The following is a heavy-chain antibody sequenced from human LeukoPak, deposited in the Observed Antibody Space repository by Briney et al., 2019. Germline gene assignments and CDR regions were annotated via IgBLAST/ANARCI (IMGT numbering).Heavy chain of an antibody. CDR2: IYYSGST. J-gene: IGHJ4*02. V-gene: IGHV4-59*08. CDR1: GGSISSYY. CDR3: ARHESAYYDSSGYNFGYFDY. D-gene: IGHD3-22*01. Sequence: SSETLSLTCTVCGGSISSYYWSWIRQPPGKGLEWIGYIYYSGSTNYNPSLKSRVTISVDTSKNQFSLKLSSVTAADTAVYYCARHESAYYDSSGYNFGYFDYWGQGTLVTVSS.